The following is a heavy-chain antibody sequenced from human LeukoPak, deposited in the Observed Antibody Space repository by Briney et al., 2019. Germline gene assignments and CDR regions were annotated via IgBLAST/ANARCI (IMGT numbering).Heavy chain of an antibody. Sequence: GGSLRLSCAASGFTFSDYYMSWIRQAPGKGLEGVSYISGSDTMRYYAGSVKGRFTISRDNAKNSLFLQMNSLRAEDTAVYYCARDLSAGGNTYYDSSGYGYWGQGTLVTVSS. CDR2: ISGSDTMR. D-gene: IGHD3-22*01. CDR1: GFTFSDYY. CDR3: ARDLSAGGNTYYDSSGYGY. V-gene: IGHV3-11*01. J-gene: IGHJ4*02.